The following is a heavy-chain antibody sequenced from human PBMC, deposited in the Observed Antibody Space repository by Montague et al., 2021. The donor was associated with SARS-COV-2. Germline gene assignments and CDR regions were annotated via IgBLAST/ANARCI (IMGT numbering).Heavy chain of an antibody. CDR3: ARHHPVWRLRP. CDR2: NYYSAGT. CDR1: GGSVSSNY. J-gene: IGHJ5*02. Sequence: SETPSLTCTVSGGSVSSNYWSWSLQPPGKGLLWLVENYYSAGTNYNTSLKRRGTISVDTSKNQFSLKLSSVTAADTAVYYCARHHPVWRLRPWGQGTLVTVSS. D-gene: IGHD3-16*01. V-gene: IGHV4-59*08.